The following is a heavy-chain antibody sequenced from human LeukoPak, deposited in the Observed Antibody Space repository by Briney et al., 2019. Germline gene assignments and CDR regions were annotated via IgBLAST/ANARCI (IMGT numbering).Heavy chain of an antibody. J-gene: IGHJ4*02. CDR3: AKVQSADYYDTGGYYFVHYFFDY. CDR2: ISGSGSST. Sequence: GGSLRLSCAAAGFTFSSYAMTWVRQAPGKGLEWVSVISGSGSSTYYADSVKGRFTISRDNSKNTLYLQMSSLRAEDTALYYCAKVQSADYYDTGGYYFVHYFFDYWAREAWSPSPQ. CDR1: GFTFSSYA. V-gene: IGHV3-23*01. D-gene: IGHD3-22*01.